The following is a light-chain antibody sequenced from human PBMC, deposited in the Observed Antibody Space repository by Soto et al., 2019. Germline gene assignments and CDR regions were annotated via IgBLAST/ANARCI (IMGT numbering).Light chain of an antibody. Sequence: DIQMTQSPSSLSASVGDRVTITCRASQSIASYLIWYQQKPGKAPKALIYGASTLQSGVPSRFSGSGSGTDFTLTIASLQPEDFATYYCQQSYSSPPYAFDQGTKLEIK. CDR1: QSIASY. V-gene: IGKV1-39*01. CDR2: GAS. CDR3: QQSYSSPPYA. J-gene: IGKJ2*01.